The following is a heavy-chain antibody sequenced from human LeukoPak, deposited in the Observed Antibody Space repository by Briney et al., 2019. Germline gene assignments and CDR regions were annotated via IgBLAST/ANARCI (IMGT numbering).Heavy chain of an antibody. V-gene: IGHV4-59*01. Sequence: SETLSLTCTVSGGSISSYYWSWIRQPPGKGLEWIGYIYYSGSTNYNPSLKSRVTISVDTSKNQFSLKLSSVTAADTAVYYCARRIPERAYRYGSRDRAFDIWGQGTMVTVCS. D-gene: IGHD5-18*01. J-gene: IGHJ3*02. CDR1: GGSISSYY. CDR2: IYYSGST. CDR3: ARRIPERAYRYGSRDRAFDI.